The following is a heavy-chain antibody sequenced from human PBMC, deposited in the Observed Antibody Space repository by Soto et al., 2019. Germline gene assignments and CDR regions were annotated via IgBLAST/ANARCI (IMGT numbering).Heavy chain of an antibody. CDR1: GFSLSTSGVG. CDR3: AHSKYCSSTSCYLPWFDT. D-gene: IGHD2-2*01. CDR2: IFWNDDK. V-gene: IGHV2-5*01. Sequence: SGPTLVNPTQTLTLTCTFSGFSLSTSGVGVGWIRQPPGKALEWLALIFWNDDKRYRPSLKRRLTITKDTSKNQVVLTMTNMDPVDTATYYCAHSKYCSSTSCYLPWFDTWGQGTLVTVSS. J-gene: IGHJ5*02.